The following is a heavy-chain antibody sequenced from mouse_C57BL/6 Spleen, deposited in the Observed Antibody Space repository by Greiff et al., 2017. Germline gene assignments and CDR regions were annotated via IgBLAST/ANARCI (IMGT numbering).Heavy chain of an antibody. J-gene: IGHJ3*01. CDR2: IHPSDSDT. V-gene: IGHV1-74*01. Sequence: QVQLQQPGAVLVKPGASVKVSCKASGYTFTSYWMHWVKQRPGQGLEWIGSIHPSDSDTNYNQKFKGKATLTVDTSSSTAYMQLSSLTTEDSAVYYCAIWIGFAYWGQGTLVTVSA. CDR1: GYTFTSYW. CDR3: AIWIGFAY.